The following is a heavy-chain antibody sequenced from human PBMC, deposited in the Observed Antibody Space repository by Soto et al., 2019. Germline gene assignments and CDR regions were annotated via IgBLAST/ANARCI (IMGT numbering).Heavy chain of an antibody. Sequence: GGSLRLSCAASGFTFSSYGLHWVRQAPGKGLEWVAVISYDGIYKFYADSVKGRFTISRDNSKNTLYLQMNSLRGEDTAVYYCARDDGSSQLDYWGQGTLVTVSS. CDR3: ARDDGSSQLDY. CDR2: ISYDGIYK. J-gene: IGHJ4*02. CDR1: GFTFSSYG. V-gene: IGHV3-30-3*01. D-gene: IGHD6-13*01.